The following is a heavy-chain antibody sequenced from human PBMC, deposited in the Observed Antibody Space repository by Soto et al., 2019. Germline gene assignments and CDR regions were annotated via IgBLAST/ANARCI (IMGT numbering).Heavy chain of an antibody. J-gene: IGHJ5*02. Sequence: SVKVSCKASGGTFSSCAISWVRQAPGQGLEWMGGIIPIFGTANYAQKFQGRVTITADESTSTAYMELSSLRSEDTAVYYCARIVVPAANNWFDPWGQGTLVTVSS. CDR2: IIPIFGTA. V-gene: IGHV1-69*13. CDR1: GGTFSSCA. CDR3: ARIVVPAANNWFDP. D-gene: IGHD2-2*01.